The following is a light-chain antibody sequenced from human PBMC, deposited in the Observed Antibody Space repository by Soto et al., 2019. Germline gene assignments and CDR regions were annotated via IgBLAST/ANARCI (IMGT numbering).Light chain of an antibody. CDR2: GAS. Sequence: EIVLTQSPGTLSWSPGDRATLSCRASQSLSSYLAWYQQKPGQAPRLLIYGASSRATGIPDRFSGSGSGTDFTLTISRLEPEDFAVYYCRQYGSSPSYTFGQGTKLEIK. V-gene: IGKV3-20*01. CDR3: RQYGSSPSYT. J-gene: IGKJ2*01. CDR1: QSLSSY.